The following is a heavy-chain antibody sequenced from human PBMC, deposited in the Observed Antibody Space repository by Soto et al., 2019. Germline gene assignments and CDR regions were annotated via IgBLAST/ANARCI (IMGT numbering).Heavy chain of an antibody. V-gene: IGHV1-69*01. CDR2: IIPIFGTA. J-gene: IGHJ6*02. CDR1: GGTFSSYA. D-gene: IGHD6-6*01. Sequence: QVQLVQSGAEVKKPGSSVKVSCKASGGTFSSYAISWVLQAPGQGLEWMGGIIPIFGTANYAQKFQGRVTITADESTSTAYMELSSLRSEDTAVYYCARASSSSSEEKYYYGMDVWGQGTTVTVSS. CDR3: ARASSSSSEEKYYYGMDV.